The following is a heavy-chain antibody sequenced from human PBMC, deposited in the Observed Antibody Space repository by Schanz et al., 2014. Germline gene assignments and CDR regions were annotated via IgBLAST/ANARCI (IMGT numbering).Heavy chain of an antibody. V-gene: IGHV1-69*02. D-gene: IGHD3-10*01. J-gene: IGHJ3*02. CDR2: IIPIHGIV. CDR3: ARGIITMVRGGDVGAFDM. CDR1: GGTFSTYP. Sequence: QVQLVQSGAEVKKPGSSMKVSCKASGGTFSTYPINWLRQAPGQGLEWMGRIIPIHGIVNYAQRFQDRVRITADKSTSTAYMELSSLRSDDTAVYYCARGIITMVRGGDVGAFDMWGQGTMVTVSS.